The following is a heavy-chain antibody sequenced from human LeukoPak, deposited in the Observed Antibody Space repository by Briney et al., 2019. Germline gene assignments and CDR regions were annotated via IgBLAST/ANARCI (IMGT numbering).Heavy chain of an antibody. CDR2: IDPSDSYT. CDR3: ARRVTLSDDAFDI. CDR1: GYSFTSYW. V-gene: IGHV5-10-1*01. Sequence: GESLKISCKGYGYSFTSYWISWVRQMPGKGLEWMGRIDPSDSYTNYSPSFQGHVTISADKSISTAYLQWSSLKASDTAMYYCARRVTLSDDAFDIWGQGTMVTVSS. D-gene: IGHD3-16*02. J-gene: IGHJ3*02.